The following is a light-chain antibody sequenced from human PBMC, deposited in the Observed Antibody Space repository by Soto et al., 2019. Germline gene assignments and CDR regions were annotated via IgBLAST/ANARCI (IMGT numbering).Light chain of an antibody. CDR1: SSNIGRNS. CDR2: NNN. Sequence: QSVLTQPPSASGTPGQRVTISCSGGSSNIGRNSVSWYQQVPGTASKLIIFNNNERPSGIPGRFSGSKSGASASLAIVGLQSEDEADYFCASWDDNLNGPLLFGGGTKVTVL. J-gene: IGLJ2*01. V-gene: IGLV1-44*01. CDR3: ASWDDNLNGPLL.